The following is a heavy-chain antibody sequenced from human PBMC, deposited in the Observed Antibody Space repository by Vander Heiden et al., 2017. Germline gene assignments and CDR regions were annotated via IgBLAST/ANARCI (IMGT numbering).Heavy chain of an antibody. CDR1: GYIFPSYW. J-gene: IGHJ5*02. CDR2: IYPGDSDT. D-gene: IGHD6-19*01. CDR3: ARLRQSSGWYEDWFDP. V-gene: IGHV5-51*03. Sequence: EVQLVQSGAEVKKTWESLKISCTGSGYIFPSYWIGWVRQMPGKGLEWMGIIYPGDSDTRYSPSFQGQVTISADKSISTAYLQWSSLKASDTAMYYCARLRQSSGWYEDWFDPWGQGTLVTVSS.